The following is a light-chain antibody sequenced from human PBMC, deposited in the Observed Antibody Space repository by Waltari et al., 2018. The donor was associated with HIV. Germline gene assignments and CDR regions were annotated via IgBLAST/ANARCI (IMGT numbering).Light chain of an antibody. CDR1: TSSLRDTNF. J-gene: IGLJ3*02. Sequence: SALTQPRPVSGSPGHSVSISCTGATSSLRDTNFVSWYQQRAGRPPRVVILDVDKRPSDVPGRFSASKSGDTASLTISGLQPDDEALYFCSAFVASSSWVFGGGT. V-gene: IGLV2-11*01. CDR3: SAFVASSSWV. CDR2: DVD.